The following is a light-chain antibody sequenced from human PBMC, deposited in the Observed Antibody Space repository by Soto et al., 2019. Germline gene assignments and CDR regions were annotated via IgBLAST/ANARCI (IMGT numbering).Light chain of an antibody. V-gene: IGKV1-13*02. J-gene: IGKJ5*01. Sequence: AIPVTQSPSSLSASVGDRVTITCRASQDIRGALAWYQQKPGKAPKLLIYDVSTVQSGVPSRFSGRGSGTEFTLTITSLQPEDFATYYGQQFNIYPIPFGQGTRLDI. CDR1: QDIRGA. CDR2: DVS. CDR3: QQFNIYPIP.